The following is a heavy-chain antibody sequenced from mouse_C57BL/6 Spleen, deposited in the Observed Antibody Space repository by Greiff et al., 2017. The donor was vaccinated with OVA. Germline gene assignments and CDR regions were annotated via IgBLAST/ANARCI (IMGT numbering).Heavy chain of an antibody. D-gene: IGHD2-4*01. CDR2: INYDGSST. V-gene: IGHV5-16*01. CDR3: ARGIYYDYDEGGYAMDY. CDR1: GFTFSDYY. Sequence: EVQVVESEGGLVQPGRSMKLSCTASGFTFSDYYMAWVRQVPEKGLEWVANINYDGSSTYYLDSLKSRFIISRDNAKNILYLQMSSLKSEDTATYYCARGIYYDYDEGGYAMDYWGQGTSVTVSS. J-gene: IGHJ4*01.